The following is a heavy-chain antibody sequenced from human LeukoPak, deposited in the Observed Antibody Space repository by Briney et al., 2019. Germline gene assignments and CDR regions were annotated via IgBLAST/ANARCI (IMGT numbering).Heavy chain of an antibody. V-gene: IGHV3-21*01. D-gene: IGHD5-18*01. J-gene: IGHJ4*02. CDR3: AREMMDTAMAGDIDY. Sequence: GGSLRLSCAASGFTFSSYSMNWVRQAPGKGLEWVSSISSSSSYIYYADSVKGRFTISRDNAKNSLYLQMNSLRAEDTAVYYCAREMMDTAMAGDIDYWGQGTLVTVSS. CDR2: ISSSSSYI. CDR1: GFTFSSYS.